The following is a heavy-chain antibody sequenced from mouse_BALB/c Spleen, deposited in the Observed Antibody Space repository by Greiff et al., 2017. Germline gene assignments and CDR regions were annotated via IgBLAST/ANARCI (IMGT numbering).Heavy chain of an antibody. V-gene: IGHV14-1*02. CDR2: IDPENGNT. Sequence: EVQLQQSGAELVRPGASVKLSCKASGFNITDYYMHWVKQRPEQGLEWIGWIDPENGNTIYDPKFQGKANITADTSSNTAYLQLSSLTSEDTAVYYYAREDYYGSSYDAMDYWGQGTSVTVSS. D-gene: IGHD1-1*01. J-gene: IGHJ4*01. CDR3: AREDYYGSSYDAMDY. CDR1: GFNITDYY.